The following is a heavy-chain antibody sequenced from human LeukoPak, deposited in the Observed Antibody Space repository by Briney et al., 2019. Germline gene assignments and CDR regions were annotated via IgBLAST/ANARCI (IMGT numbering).Heavy chain of an antibody. CDR3: ARASRHIDY. J-gene: IGHJ4*02. Sequence: SETLSLTCTVSVGSISSSSYYWGWIRQPPGKGLEWIGSIYYSGSTYYNPSLKSRVTISVDTSKNQFSLKLSSVTAADTAVYYCARASRHIDYWGQGTLVTVSS. CDR1: VGSISSSSYY. V-gene: IGHV4-39*01. CDR2: IYYSGST. D-gene: IGHD5-12*01.